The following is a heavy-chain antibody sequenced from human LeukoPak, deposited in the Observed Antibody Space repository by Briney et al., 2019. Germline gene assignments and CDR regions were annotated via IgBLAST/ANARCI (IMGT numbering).Heavy chain of an antibody. Sequence: SETLSLTCAVYGGSFSGYYWSWIRQPAGKGLGWIGRIYTSGGTNYNPSLKSRVTISADTSKNQFSLKLSSVTAADTAVYYCARGGFGESLESYWGQGTLVTVSS. V-gene: IGHV4-59*10. D-gene: IGHD3-10*01. CDR3: ARGGFGESLESY. CDR2: IYTSGGT. J-gene: IGHJ4*02. CDR1: GGSFSGYY.